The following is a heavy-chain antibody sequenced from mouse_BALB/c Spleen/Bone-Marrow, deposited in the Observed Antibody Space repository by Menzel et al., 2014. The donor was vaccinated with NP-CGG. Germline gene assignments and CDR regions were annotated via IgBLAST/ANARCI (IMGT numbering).Heavy chain of an antibody. D-gene: IGHD3-3*01. Sequence: GPLKEYGAELVKPGASVKLSCTASGFNIKDTYMHWVKQRPEQGLEWIGRVDPANGNTKYDPKFQGKATITADTSSNTAYLQLSSLTSEDTAVYYCARYMLGTYCDYWGQGTTLTGSS. CDR2: VDPANGNT. J-gene: IGHJ2*01. CDR1: GFNIKDTY. V-gene: IGHV14-3*02. CDR3: ARYMLGTYCDY.